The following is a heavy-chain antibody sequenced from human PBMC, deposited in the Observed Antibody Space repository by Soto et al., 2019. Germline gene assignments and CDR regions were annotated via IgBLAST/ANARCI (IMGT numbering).Heavy chain of an antibody. CDR1: VFTFSSYA. CDR2: ISYDGSNK. Sequence: GGSLLLACVASVFTFSSYAMHWVRQAPGKGLEWAAVISYDGSNKYYADSVNGRFTISIDNSKNTLYLQMNSLRAEDTAVYYCAREPRTGTTRGAFGYWGQGTLVTVSS. J-gene: IGHJ4*02. D-gene: IGHD1-7*01. V-gene: IGHV3-30-3*01. CDR3: AREPRTGTTRGAFGY.